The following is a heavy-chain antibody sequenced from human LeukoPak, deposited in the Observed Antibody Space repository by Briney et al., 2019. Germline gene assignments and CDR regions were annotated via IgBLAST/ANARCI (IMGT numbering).Heavy chain of an antibody. CDR1: GFTFSNYY. Sequence: GGSLRLSCAASGFTFSNYYMNWVRQAPGKGLEWVANIKPDGSEKNYVGPVKGRFTISRDNAKNSLYLQMNSLRAEDTAVYYCIRDPGGLDYRGQGTLVTVSS. D-gene: IGHD6-25*01. J-gene: IGHJ4*02. V-gene: IGHV3-7*05. CDR3: IRDPGGLDY. CDR2: IKPDGSEK.